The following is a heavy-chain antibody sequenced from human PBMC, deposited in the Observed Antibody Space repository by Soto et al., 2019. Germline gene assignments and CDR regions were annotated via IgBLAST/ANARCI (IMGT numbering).Heavy chain of an antibody. CDR1: GGSISNYF. Sequence: SETLSLTCTVSGGSISNYFWSWIRQPPGKGLEWIGYVSDSGSTNYNPSLKSRVTISVDTSKNQFSLKLSSVTAADTAVYYCARAYDSSGYYYDFLDYWGQGTLVTVSS. CDR2: VSDSGST. CDR3: ARAYDSSGYYYDFLDY. V-gene: IGHV4-59*08. D-gene: IGHD3-22*01. J-gene: IGHJ4*02.